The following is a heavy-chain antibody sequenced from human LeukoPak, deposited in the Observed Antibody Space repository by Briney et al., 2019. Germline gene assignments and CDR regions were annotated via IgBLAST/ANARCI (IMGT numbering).Heavy chain of an antibody. CDR3: ARDGSSSDYYYYGMDV. CDR1: GGSISSGGYY. Sequence: PSQTLSLTCTVSGGSISSGGYYWSWIRQHPGKGLEWIGYIYYSGSTYYNPSLKSRVTISVDTSKNQSSLKLSSVTAADTAVYYCARDGSSSDYYYYGMDVWGQGTTVTVSS. V-gene: IGHV4-31*03. J-gene: IGHJ6*02. CDR2: IYYSGST. D-gene: IGHD6-6*01.